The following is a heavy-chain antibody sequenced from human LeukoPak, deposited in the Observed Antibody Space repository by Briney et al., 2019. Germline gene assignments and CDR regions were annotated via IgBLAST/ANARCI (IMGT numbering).Heavy chain of an antibody. CDR3: ARNGGYSYGHHFDY. D-gene: IGHD5-18*01. J-gene: IGHJ4*02. CDR1: GGSISSYY. V-gene: IGHV4-59*01. CDR2: IYYSGST. Sequence: SETLSLTCTVSGGSISSYYWSWVRQPPGKGLEWIGYIYYSGSTNYNPSLKSRVTISVDTSKNQFSLKLSSVTAADTAVYYCARNGGYSYGHHFDYWGQGTLVTVSS.